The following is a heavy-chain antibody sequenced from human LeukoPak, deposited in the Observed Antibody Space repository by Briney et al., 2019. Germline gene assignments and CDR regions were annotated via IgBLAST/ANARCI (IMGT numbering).Heavy chain of an antibody. D-gene: IGHD5-18*01. CDR2: MYDSVRT. V-gene: IGHV4-59*01. CDR1: GGSISSYY. J-gene: IGHJ4*01. Sequence: NSSETLSLTCTVSGGSISSYYWSWIRQPPGKGLEWIGYMYDSVRTKDHTSLKSRVTLSADTSKNQFTLRLSSVTAADTAVYYCATIKRGNIYSYFDFWGQGILVTVSS. CDR3: ATIKRGNIYSYFDF.